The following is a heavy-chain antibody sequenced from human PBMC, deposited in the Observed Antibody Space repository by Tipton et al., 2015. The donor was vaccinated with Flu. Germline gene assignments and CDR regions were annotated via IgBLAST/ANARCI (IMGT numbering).Heavy chain of an antibody. J-gene: IGHJ4*02. CDR2: IVGSGVSP. CDR1: GFTFSNYT. CDR3: ATVRQWLVPDY. D-gene: IGHD6-19*01. V-gene: IGHV3-23*01. Sequence: SLRLSCAASGFTFSNYTMSWVRQSPGRGLEWVSAIVGSGVSPLHADSVKGRFTISRDNSKNTLYLQMNSLRADDTAVYYCATVRQWLVPDYWGQGPLVTVSS.